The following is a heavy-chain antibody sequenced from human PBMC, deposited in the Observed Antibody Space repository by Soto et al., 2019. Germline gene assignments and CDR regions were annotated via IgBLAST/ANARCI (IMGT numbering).Heavy chain of an antibody. CDR1: GFTFSSYD. Sequence: PGGSLRLSCAASGFTFSSYDMHWVRQATGKGLEWVSAIGTAGDTYYPGSVKGRFTISRENAKNSLYLQMNSLRAEDTAVYYCARAPGRGYYYDSSGYYYFAYWGQGTLVTVSS. J-gene: IGHJ4*02. CDR2: IGTAGDT. CDR3: ARAPGRGYYYDSSGYYYFAY. D-gene: IGHD3-22*01. V-gene: IGHV3-13*01.